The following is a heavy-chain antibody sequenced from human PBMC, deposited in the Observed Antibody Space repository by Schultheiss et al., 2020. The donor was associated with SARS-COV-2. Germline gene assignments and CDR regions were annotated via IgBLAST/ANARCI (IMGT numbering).Heavy chain of an antibody. V-gene: IGHV4-61*08. Sequence: SETLSLTCTVSGGSISSGGYYWSWIRQPPGKGLECIGYIYYSGITNYNPSLKSRVTISVDTSRNQFSLKVNSATAADTAVYYCARSGRYFQHWAQGTLVTVSS. CDR2: IYYSGIT. J-gene: IGHJ1*01. CDR3: ARSGRYFQH. CDR1: GGSISSGGYY. D-gene: IGHD1-1*01.